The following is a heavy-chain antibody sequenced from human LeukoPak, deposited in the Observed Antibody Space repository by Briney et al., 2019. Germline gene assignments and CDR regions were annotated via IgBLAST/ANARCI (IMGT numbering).Heavy chain of an antibody. CDR3: AKGGTGSTDWFDP. V-gene: IGHV3-23*01. CDR2: IRGSGGST. J-gene: IGHJ5*02. Sequence: GGSLRLSCAVSGFTFSTYAMSWVRQAPGKGLEWVSVIRGSGGSTYYADSVKGRVTISRDNSKTTLYLQMKSLRAEDTAVYYCAKGGTGSTDWFDPWGQGTLVTVSS. D-gene: IGHD1-7*01. CDR1: GFTFSTYA.